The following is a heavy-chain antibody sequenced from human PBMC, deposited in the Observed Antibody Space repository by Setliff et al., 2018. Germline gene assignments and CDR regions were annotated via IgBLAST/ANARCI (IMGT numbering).Heavy chain of an antibody. CDR2: ISGHNGNT. CDR1: GYPFTNYG. V-gene: IGHV1-18*01. CDR3: ARVAGYSSGWYDAFDI. Sequence: ASVKVSCKTSGYPFTNYGLSWVRQAPGQGLEWMGWISGHNGNTNYAQKLQGRVTMTTDTSTSTAYMELRSLRSDDTAVYYCARVAGYSSGWYDAFDIWGQGTMVTVSS. D-gene: IGHD6-19*01. J-gene: IGHJ3*02.